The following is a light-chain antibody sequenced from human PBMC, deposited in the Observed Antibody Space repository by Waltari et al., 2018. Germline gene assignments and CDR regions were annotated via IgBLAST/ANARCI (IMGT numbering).Light chain of an antibody. Sequence: FTQSPGTLSLSPGERATLSCRASQNIGTYLVWYQQKPGQAPRLLMYAASRRATGIPDRFSGSGSGTDFSLTISRLEPEDFAVYYCQNHERLPATFGQGTKVEIK. J-gene: IGKJ1*01. CDR2: AAS. CDR3: QNHERLPAT. V-gene: IGKV3-20*01. CDR1: QNIGTY.